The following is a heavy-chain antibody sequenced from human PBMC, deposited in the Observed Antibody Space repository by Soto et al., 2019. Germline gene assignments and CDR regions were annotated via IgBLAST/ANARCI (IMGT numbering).Heavy chain of an antibody. D-gene: IGHD3-16*01. V-gene: IGHV3-9*01. CDR2: ISWNSGSI. Sequence: EVQLVESGGGLVQPGRSLRLSCAASGFTFDDYAMHWVRQAPGKGLEWVSGISWNSGSIGYADSVKGRFTISRDNAKNSLCLQMNSLRAEDTALYYCVWGDYFDYWGQGTLDTVSS. CDR3: VWGDYFDY. CDR1: GFTFDDYA. J-gene: IGHJ4*02.